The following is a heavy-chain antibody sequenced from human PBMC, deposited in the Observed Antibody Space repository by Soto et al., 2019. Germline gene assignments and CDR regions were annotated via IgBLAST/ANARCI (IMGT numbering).Heavy chain of an antibody. D-gene: IGHD6-19*01. V-gene: IGHV3-23*01. Sequence: EVQLLESGGGLVQPGGSLRLSCAASGFTFSSYAMSWVRQAPGKGLEWVSAISGSGGSTYYADSVKGRFTISRDNSKNTRYLQMNSRRAEDTAVYYCAKRAKGLDWYFDLWGRGTLVTVSS. J-gene: IGHJ2*01. CDR2: ISGSGGST. CDR1: GFTFSSYA. CDR3: AKRAKGLDWYFDL.